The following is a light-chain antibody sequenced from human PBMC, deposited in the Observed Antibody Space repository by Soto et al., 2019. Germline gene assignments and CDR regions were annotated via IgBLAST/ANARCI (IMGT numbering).Light chain of an antibody. V-gene: IGKV1-8*01. CDR3: QQYYIYPRT. CDR1: QGISSY. Sequence: AIRMTQSPSSFSASTGDRVTITCRASQGISSYLAWYQQKPGKAPKLLIYAASTLQSGVPSRFSGSGSGTDFTLTISCLQSEDFATYSCQQYYIYPRTFGQGTKVEIK. J-gene: IGKJ1*01. CDR2: AAS.